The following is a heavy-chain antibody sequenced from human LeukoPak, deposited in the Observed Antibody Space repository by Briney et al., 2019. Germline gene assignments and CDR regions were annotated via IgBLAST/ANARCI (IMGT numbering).Heavy chain of an antibody. D-gene: IGHD3-10*01. CDR1: GGSISSDAYS. J-gene: IGHJ1*01. V-gene: IGHV4-30-2*01. Sequence: SQTLSLTCVVSGGSISSDAYSWSWIRQPPGKGLEWIGYIYHTGSSYYNPSLKSRLTISVDRSQNQFSLKLSSVTAADTAVYYCARGGSSYGSGTYSFLLWGQGTLVTVSS. CDR2: IYHTGSS. CDR3: ARGGSSYGSGTYSFLL.